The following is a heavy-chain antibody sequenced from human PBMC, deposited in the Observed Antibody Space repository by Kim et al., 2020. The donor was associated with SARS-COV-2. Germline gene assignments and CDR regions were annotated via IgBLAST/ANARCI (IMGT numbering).Heavy chain of an antibody. Sequence: SETLSLTCTVSSGSIINYYWSWIRQPPGKGLEWIGYIYYSGSTNYNPSLKSRVTISVDTSKNQFSLKLNSVTAADTAVYYCARMGRSGLFESAFDIWGQG. CDR3: ARMGRSGLFESAFDI. D-gene: IGHD3-3*01. V-gene: IGHV4-59*01. J-gene: IGHJ3*02. CDR1: SGSIINYY. CDR2: IYYSGST.